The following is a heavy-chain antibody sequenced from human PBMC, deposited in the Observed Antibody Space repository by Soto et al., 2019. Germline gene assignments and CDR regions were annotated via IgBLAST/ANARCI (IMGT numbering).Heavy chain of an antibody. CDR2: IIPIFGTA. J-gene: IGHJ2*01. CDR1: GGTFSSYA. V-gene: IGHV1-69*13. CDR3: ARAEYCSSTSCRYWYFDL. D-gene: IGHD2-2*01. Sequence: ASVKVSCKASGGTFSSYAISWVRQAPGQGLEWMGGIIPIFGTANYAQKFQGRVTITADESTSTAYMELSSLRSEDTAVYYCARAEYCSSTSCRYWYFDLWGRGTLVTVSS.